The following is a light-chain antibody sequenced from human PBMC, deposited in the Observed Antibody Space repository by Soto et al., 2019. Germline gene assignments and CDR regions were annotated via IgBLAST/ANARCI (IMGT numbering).Light chain of an antibody. J-gene: IGKJ1*01. CDR2: TTS. CDR1: QTIRTY. CDR3: QQTYSSPQT. V-gene: IGKV1-39*01. Sequence: DIQMTQSPSSLSASVGDRVTITCRASQTIRTYFNWYQKKPGKAPKLLIYTTSTLQSGGPPRFSGSGSGTEFTLTISTLQPEDSATYFFQQTYSSPQTFGQGTTVEIK.